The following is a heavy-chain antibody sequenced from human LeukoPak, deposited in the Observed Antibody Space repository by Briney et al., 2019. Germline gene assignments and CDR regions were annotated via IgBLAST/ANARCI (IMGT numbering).Heavy chain of an antibody. J-gene: IGHJ4*02. CDR3: AKEGGDVSPFDY. D-gene: IGHD5/OR15-5a*01. CDR1: GFTFSNYG. V-gene: IGHV3-30*02. CDR2: IRFDGSTQ. Sequence: GGSLSLSCAASGFTFSNYGMHWVRHSPDKGLEWVTFIRFDGSTQYYADSVKGRFTISRDNSKDTLYLQMSSLIIEETGVYYCAKEGGDVSPFDYWGQGILVTVSS.